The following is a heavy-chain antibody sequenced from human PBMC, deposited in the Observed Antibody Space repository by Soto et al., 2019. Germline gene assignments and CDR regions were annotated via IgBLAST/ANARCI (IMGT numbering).Heavy chain of an antibody. CDR1: GFTFSTYG. Sequence: VGSLRLSCAASGFTFSTYGMHWVRQAPDKGLEWVAVISYDGSRKYYADSVKGHFTISRDNSKNTLYLETNSLRAEDTAVYYCASPTTHDYDSSACFDCWGQGTRVTVSS. CDR3: ASPTTHDYDSSACFDC. V-gene: IGHV3-30*19. D-gene: IGHD3-22*01. CDR2: ISYDGSRK. J-gene: IGHJ4*02.